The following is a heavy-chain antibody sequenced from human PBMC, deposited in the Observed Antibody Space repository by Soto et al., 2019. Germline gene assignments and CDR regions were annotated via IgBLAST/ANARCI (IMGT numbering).Heavy chain of an antibody. V-gene: IGHV1-18*01. D-gene: IGHD1-26*01. J-gene: IGHJ4*02. CDR1: GYTFTSYG. Sequence: QVQLVQSGAEVKKPGASVKVSCKASGYTFTSYGISWVRQAPGQGLEWMGWISAHNGNTNYAQKLQGRVTMTTDTSTSTAYMELRSLRSDDAAGYYWAGDFRGGNFDYWGQGTLVSVSS. CDR3: AGDFRGGNFDY. CDR2: ISAHNGNT.